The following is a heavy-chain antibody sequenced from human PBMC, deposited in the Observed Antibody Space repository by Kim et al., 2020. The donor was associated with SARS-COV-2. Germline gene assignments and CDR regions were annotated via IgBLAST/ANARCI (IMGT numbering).Heavy chain of an antibody. Sequence: SVQGQVTISADKSISTAYLQWSSLKASDTAMYYCARLSSQLWLRDGDFDYWGQGTLVTVSS. V-gene: IGHV5-51*01. D-gene: IGHD5-18*01. CDR3: ARLSSQLWLRDGDFDY. J-gene: IGHJ4*02.